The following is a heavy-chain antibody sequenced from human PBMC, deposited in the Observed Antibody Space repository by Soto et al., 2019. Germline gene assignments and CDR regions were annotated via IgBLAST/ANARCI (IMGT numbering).Heavy chain of an antibody. Sequence: QVQLQQWGAGLLKPSETLSLTCAVYGGSFSGYYWSWIRQPPGKGLEWIGEINHSGSTNYNPSLRSRVTISVDTSKIQFSLKLSSVTAADTAVYYCARKTRGLGFDPWGQGTLVTVSS. CDR1: GGSFSGYY. V-gene: IGHV4-34*01. CDR3: ARKTRGLGFDP. D-gene: IGHD3-16*01. J-gene: IGHJ5*02. CDR2: INHSGST.